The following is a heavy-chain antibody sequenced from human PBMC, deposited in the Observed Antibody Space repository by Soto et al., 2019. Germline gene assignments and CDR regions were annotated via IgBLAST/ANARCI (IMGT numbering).Heavy chain of an antibody. CDR2: IYSSGNT. D-gene: IGHD3-3*01. J-gene: IGHJ5*02. CDR3: ARGQRFSDWFDP. Sequence: PSETLSLICSVSGGTISCYYWTWIRQPAGKGLEWIGRIYSSGNTKYNPSLQSRVTMSLDTSNNQFSLRLTSVTAADTAVYYCARGQRFSDWFDPWGQGTLVTVSS. CDR1: GGTISCYY. V-gene: IGHV4-4*07.